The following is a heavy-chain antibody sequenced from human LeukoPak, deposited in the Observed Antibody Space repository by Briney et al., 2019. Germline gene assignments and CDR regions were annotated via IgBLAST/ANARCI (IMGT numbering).Heavy chain of an antibody. J-gene: IGHJ4*02. CDR2: IYYSGST. D-gene: IGHD3-3*01. CDR1: GGSISSYY. V-gene: IGHV4-59*01. Sequence: SETLSLTCTVSGGSISSYYWSWIRRPPGKGLEWIGYIYYSGSTNYNPSLKSRVTISVDTSKNQFSLKLSSVTAADTAVYYCARESPRVYYFDYWGQGTLVTVSS. CDR3: ARESPRVYYFDY.